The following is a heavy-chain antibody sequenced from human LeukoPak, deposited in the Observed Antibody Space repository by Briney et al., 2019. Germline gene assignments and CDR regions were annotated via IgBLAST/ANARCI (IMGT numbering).Heavy chain of an antibody. V-gene: IGHV3-23*01. J-gene: IGHJ6*03. CDR2: ISGSGGST. CDR3: AKLHVLLWFGAGNYYYMDV. Sequence: GGSLRLSCAASGFTFSNYGLSWVRQAPGKGLEWVSAISGSGGSTYYADSVKGRLTISRDNSKNTLYLHMNSLRAEDTAVYYCAKLHVLLWFGAGNYYYMDVWGKGTTVTISS. CDR1: GFTFSNYG. D-gene: IGHD3-10*01.